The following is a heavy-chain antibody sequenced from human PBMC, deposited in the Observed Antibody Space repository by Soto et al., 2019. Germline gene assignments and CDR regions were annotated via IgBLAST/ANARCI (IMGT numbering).Heavy chain of an antibody. CDR3: ARYLYGSVICYFNL. CDR1: GDSVRNGNHY. D-gene: IGHD3-10*01. CDR2: IYSTGRT. V-gene: IGHV4-61*01. Sequence: QVQLQESGPGLVKPSETLSLSCTVSGDSVRNGNHYWSWIRQPPGKGLEWIGYIYSTGRTNYNPSLNSRVTMSLDASNNQFSLKMASLTAAETALYYCARYLYGSVICYFNLWGRGTLVTVSS. J-gene: IGHJ2*01.